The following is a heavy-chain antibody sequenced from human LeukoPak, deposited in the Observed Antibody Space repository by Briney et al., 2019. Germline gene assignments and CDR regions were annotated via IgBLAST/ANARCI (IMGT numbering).Heavy chain of an antibody. CDR1: GYTFSHYS. CDR3: VSGNDPDSTWENYRLDAFDI. J-gene: IGHJ3*02. D-gene: IGHD3-16*02. CDR2: ISSTSDYI. V-gene: IGHV3-21*01. Sequence: PGGSLRLSCAASGYTFSHYSVNWVRQAPGKGLEWVSSISSTSDYIYYADSVKGRFTISRYNTKSSLYLQMNSLRAEDTAVYYCVSGNDPDSTWENYRLDAFDIWGQGTTVIVSS.